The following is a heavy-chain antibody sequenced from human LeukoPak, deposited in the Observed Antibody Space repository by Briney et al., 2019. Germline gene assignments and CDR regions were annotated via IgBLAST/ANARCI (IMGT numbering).Heavy chain of an antibody. CDR2: INPNSGGT. CDR3: ARDPRLWFGELFPPDY. V-gene: IGHV1-2*02. Sequence: GASVKVSCKASGYTFTGYYMHWVRQAPGQGLEWMGWINPNSGGTNYAQKFQGRITMTRDTSISTAYMELSRLRSDDSAVYYCARDPRLWFGELFPPDYWGQGTLVTVSS. D-gene: IGHD3-10*01. CDR1: GYTFTGYY. J-gene: IGHJ4*02.